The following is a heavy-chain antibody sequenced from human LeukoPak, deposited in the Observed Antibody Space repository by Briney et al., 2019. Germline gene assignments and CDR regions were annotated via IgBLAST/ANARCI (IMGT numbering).Heavy chain of an antibody. CDR3: ASYDISGKLGPRITNYYYYMDV. D-gene: IGHD3-10*01. CDR1: GYTFTSYY. CDR2: INPSGGST. J-gene: IGHJ6*03. Sequence: RASVKVSCKASGYTFTSYYMHWVRQAPGQGLEWMGIINPSGGSTSYAQKFQGRVTITADKSTSTAYMELSSLRSEDTAVYYCASYDISGKLGPRITNYYYYMDVWGKGTTVTVSS. V-gene: IGHV1-46*01.